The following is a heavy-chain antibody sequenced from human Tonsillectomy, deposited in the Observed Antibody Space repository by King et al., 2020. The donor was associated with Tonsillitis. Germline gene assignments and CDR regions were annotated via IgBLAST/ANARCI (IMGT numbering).Heavy chain of an antibody. CDR3: ARPYYYGSGSYYNYYYYGMDV. CDR1: GYTFTSYD. V-gene: IGHV1-8*02. Sequence: FQLVQSGAEVKKPGASVKVSCKASGYTFTSYDINWVRQATGQGLEWMGWMNPNSGNTGYAQKFQGRVTMTRNTSIRTAYMELSSLRSEDPAVYYCARPYYYGSGSYYNYYYYGMDVWGQGTTVTVSS. CDR2: MNPNSGNT. D-gene: IGHD3-10*01. J-gene: IGHJ6*02.